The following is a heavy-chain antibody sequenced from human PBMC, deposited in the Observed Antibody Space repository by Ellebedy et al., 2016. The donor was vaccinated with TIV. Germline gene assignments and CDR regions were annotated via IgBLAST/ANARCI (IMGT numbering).Heavy chain of an antibody. CDR3: ASDGYHDAFTI. D-gene: IGHD2-2*01. Sequence: PGGSLRLSCAASGFPFSSFEFNWVRQSPGKGLAWVSYISSSGTTKYYADSVKGRFTISRDNAKNSLYLQMNSLRAEDTAVYYCASDGYHDAFTIWGQGTMVTVSS. V-gene: IGHV3-48*03. CDR1: GFPFSSFE. CDR2: ISSSGTTK. J-gene: IGHJ3*02.